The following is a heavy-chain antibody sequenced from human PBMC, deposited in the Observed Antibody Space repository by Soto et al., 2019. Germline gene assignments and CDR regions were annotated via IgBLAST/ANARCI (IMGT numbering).Heavy chain of an antibody. Sequence: GGSLRLSCAASGFTFSSYAMHWVRQAPGKGLEWVAVISYDGSNKYYADSVKGRFTISRDNSKNTLYLQMNSLRAGDTAVYYCARESSFDAFDIWGQGTMVTVSS. CDR3: ARESSFDAFDI. CDR2: ISYDGSNK. CDR1: GFTFSSYA. J-gene: IGHJ3*02. D-gene: IGHD3-10*01. V-gene: IGHV3-30*04.